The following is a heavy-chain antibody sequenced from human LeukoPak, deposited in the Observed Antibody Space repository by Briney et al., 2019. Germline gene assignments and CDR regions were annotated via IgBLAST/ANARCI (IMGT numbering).Heavy chain of an antibody. V-gene: IGHV1-69*04. CDR2: IIPILGIA. CDR3: ARVGAIWFGELSGYFDY. Sequence: ASVKVSCKASGGTFSSYAISWVRQAPGQGLEWMGRIIPILGIANYAQKFQGRVTMTRDTSTSTVYMELSSLRSEDTAVYYCARVGAIWFGELSGYFDYWGQGTLVTVSS. CDR1: GGTFSSYA. D-gene: IGHD3-10*01. J-gene: IGHJ4*02.